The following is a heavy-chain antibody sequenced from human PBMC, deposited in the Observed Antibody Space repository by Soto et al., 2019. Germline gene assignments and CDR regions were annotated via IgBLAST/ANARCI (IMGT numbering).Heavy chain of an antibody. J-gene: IGHJ3*02. CDR2: ISAYNGNT. D-gene: IGHD3-22*01. CDR3: ARDHYDSSGLRAFDI. Sequence: ASVKVSCKASGYTLTSYAMHWVRQAPGQGLEWMGWISAYNGNTNYAQKLQGRVTMTTDTSTSTAYMELRSLRSDDTAVYYCARDHYDSSGLRAFDIRGQGTMVTVSS. CDR1: GYTLTSYA. V-gene: IGHV1-18*01.